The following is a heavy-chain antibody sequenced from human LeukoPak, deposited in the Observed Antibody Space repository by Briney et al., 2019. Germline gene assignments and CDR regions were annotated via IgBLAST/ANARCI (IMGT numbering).Heavy chain of an antibody. V-gene: IGHV3-9*01. D-gene: IGHD1-26*01. CDR3: ARERGGSSDY. CDR2: ISWNSGSI. J-gene: IGHJ4*02. Sequence: PGRSLRLSCAASGFTFDDYAMHWVRQAPGKGLEWVSGISWNSGSIGYADSVKGRFTISRDNAKNSLYLQMNSLRAEDTAVYYCARERGGSSDYWGQGTLVTVSS. CDR1: GFTFDDYA.